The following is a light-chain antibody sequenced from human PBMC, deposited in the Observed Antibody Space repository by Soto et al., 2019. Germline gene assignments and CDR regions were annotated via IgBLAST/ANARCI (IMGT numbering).Light chain of an antibody. CDR2: RND. Sequence: QSVVTQTPSASGTPGQTVTISCSGSNSNIGRNYVYWYQQVPGTAPKLLMYRNDVRPSGVPDRFSGSKSGTSASLAISGLRSEDEGDYYCAVWDSRLTGVAFGGGTKLTVL. J-gene: IGLJ2*01. V-gene: IGLV1-47*01. CDR3: AVWDSRLTGVA. CDR1: NSNIGRNY.